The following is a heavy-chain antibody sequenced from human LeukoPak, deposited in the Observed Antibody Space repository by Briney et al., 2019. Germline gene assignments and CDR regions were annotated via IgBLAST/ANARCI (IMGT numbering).Heavy chain of an antibody. CDR1: GDSISGNNYY. D-gene: IGHD2-21*01. CDR3: ARQGCGGGSCYYGMDV. Sequence: SETLSLTCTVSGDSISGNNYYWGWIRQPPEKGLEWIGSMYYSGNTFYNPALRSRVTISVDMSKNQFSLKLTSVTATDTAVYYCARQGCGGGSCYYGMDVWGQGTTVTVSS. CDR2: MYYSGNT. J-gene: IGHJ6*02. V-gene: IGHV4-39*01.